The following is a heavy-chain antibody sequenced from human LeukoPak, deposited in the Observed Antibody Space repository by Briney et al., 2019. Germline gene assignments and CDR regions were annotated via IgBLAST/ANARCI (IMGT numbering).Heavy chain of an antibody. CDR2: MNPNSGNT. D-gene: IGHD3-16*02. Sequence: GASVTVSCKASGYTLTSYDINWVRQAAGQGLAWMGWMNPNSGNTGYAQKFQGRVTMTRNTSISTAYMELSSLRSEDTAVYYCARVHDYVWGSYRSYWFDPWGQGTLVTVSS. V-gene: IGHV1-8*01. CDR1: GYTLTSYD. CDR3: ARVHDYVWGSYRSYWFDP. J-gene: IGHJ5*02.